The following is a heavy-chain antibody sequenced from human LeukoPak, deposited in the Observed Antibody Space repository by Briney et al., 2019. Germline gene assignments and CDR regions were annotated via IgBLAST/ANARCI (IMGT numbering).Heavy chain of an antibody. D-gene: IGHD6-19*01. V-gene: IGHV3-21*01. Sequence: GGSLRLSCAASGFTFSSYSMNWVRQAPGKGLEWVSSISSSSSYIYYADSVKGQFTISRDNAKNSLYLQMNSLRAEDTAVYYCARDASRGSSGWFTPSGFYYFDYWGQGTLVTVSS. CDR2: ISSSSSYI. J-gene: IGHJ4*02. CDR3: ARDASRGSSGWFTPSGFYYFDY. CDR1: GFTFSSYS.